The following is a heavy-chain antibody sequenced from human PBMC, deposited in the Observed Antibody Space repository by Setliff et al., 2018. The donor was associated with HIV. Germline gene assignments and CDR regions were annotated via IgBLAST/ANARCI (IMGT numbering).Heavy chain of an antibody. CDR3: ARGRNYYYYMDV. CDR1: GYTFTTYT. CDR2: INPSSGAT. V-gene: IGHV1-8*02. Sequence: GASVKVSCKTSGYTFTTYTIHWVRQAPGQRLEWMGWINPSSGATNYTQKFQGRVTMTRNTSISTAYMELSSLRSEDTAVYYCARGRNYYYYMDVWGKGTTVTVSS. J-gene: IGHJ6*03.